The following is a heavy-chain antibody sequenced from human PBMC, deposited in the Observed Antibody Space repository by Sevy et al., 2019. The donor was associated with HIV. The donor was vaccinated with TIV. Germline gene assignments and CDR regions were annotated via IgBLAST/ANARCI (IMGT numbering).Heavy chain of an antibody. D-gene: IGHD2-2*02. Sequence: GGSLRLSCVASGFTFNKYSMSWVRQAPGKGLERVSTLSFGCGQINYADSVKGRFTISRDDAKNTLYLQMNSLRAEDTAVYYCAGAGYTRPHDFWGQGTLVTVSS. CDR1: GFTFNKYS. CDR2: LSFGCGQI. J-gene: IGHJ4*02. V-gene: IGHV3-23*01. CDR3: AGAGYTRPHDF.